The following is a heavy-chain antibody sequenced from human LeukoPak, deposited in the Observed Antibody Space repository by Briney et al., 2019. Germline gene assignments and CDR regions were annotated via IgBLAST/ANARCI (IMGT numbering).Heavy chain of an antibody. CDR2: IYHSGST. Sequence: PAETLSLTCTVSGYSISSGYYWGWIRQPPGKGLEWIGSIYHSGSTYYNPSHKSRVTISVDTSKNQFSLKLSSLTAADTAVYYCARGSSLVLDKYYYDSSGYATGYMDVWGKGTTVTVSS. V-gene: IGHV4-38-2*02. D-gene: IGHD3-22*01. CDR3: ARGSSLVLDKYYYDSSGYATGYMDV. J-gene: IGHJ6*03. CDR1: GYSISSGYY.